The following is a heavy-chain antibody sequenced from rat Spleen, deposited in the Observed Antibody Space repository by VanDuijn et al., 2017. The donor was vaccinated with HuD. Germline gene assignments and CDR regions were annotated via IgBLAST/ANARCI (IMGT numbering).Heavy chain of an antibody. D-gene: IGHD1-4*01. CDR2: ISYDGITT. CDR1: GFTFSNYG. CDR3: ARRHYGYTDYFDY. Sequence: EVQLVESDGGLVQPGRSLKLSCAASGFTFSNYGMAWVRQAPTKGLEWVAAISYDGITTYYRDSVRGRFTISSDNAKTTLYLQMVSLRSEDTATYYCARRHYGYTDYFDYWGQGVMVTVSS. V-gene: IGHV5-29*01. J-gene: IGHJ2*01.